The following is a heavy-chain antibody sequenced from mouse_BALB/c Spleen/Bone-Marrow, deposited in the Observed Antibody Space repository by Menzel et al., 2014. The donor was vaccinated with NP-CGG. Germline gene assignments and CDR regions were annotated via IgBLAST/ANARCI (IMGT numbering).Heavy chain of an antibody. J-gene: IGHJ4*01. CDR3: ARENDAPYAMDY. V-gene: IGHV3-5*02. CDR1: GISITTGNYR. Sequence: VQLQQSGPGLVKPSQTVSLTCTVTGISITTGNYRWSWIRQFPGNKLEWIGYIYYSGTITYNPSLTSRTTITRDTSKNQFFLEMNSLTAEDTATYYCARENDAPYAMDYWGQGTSVTV. CDR2: IYYSGTI. D-gene: IGHD2-3*01.